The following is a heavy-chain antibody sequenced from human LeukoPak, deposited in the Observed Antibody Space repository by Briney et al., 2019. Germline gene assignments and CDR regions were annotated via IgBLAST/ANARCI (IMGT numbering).Heavy chain of an antibody. CDR3: ARGGKQPGNWFDP. J-gene: IGHJ5*02. D-gene: IGHD6-13*01. Sequence: SVTVSCKASGGTFSSYAISWVRQAPGQGLEWMGGIIPIFGTANYAQKFQGRVTITTDESTSTAYMELSSLRSEDTAVYYCARGGKQPGNWFDPWGQGTLVTVSS. CDR1: GGTFSSYA. CDR2: IIPIFGTA. V-gene: IGHV1-69*05.